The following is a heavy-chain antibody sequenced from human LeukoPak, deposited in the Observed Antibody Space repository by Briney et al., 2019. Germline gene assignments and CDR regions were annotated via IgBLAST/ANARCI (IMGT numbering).Heavy chain of an antibody. Sequence: GGSLRLSCAASGFNFRSYAMTWVRQAPGKGLEWVSVVDGSGGGTYYADSVKGRLTISRDNSKKTLYLQMNSLRAEDTAVYYCAKEYAGSHYYYYYMDVWGKGTTVTVSS. CDR3: AKEYAGSHYYYYYMDV. V-gene: IGHV3-23*01. CDR2: VDGSGGGT. J-gene: IGHJ6*03. CDR1: GFNFRSYA.